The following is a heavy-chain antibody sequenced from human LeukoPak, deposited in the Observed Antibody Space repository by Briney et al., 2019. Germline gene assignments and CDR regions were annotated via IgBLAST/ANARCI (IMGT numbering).Heavy chain of an antibody. CDR1: GFSFSNYA. CDR2: ISGGGSST. D-gene: IGHD3-22*01. Sequence: GGTLRLSCTASGFSFSNYAMNWVRQAPGKGLEWVSVISGGGSSTNYADSVKGRFTISRENSKNTLYLQMNSLRAEDTAVYYCAHTDSYYFDSGMVSWGQGALVTVSS. V-gene: IGHV3-23*01. J-gene: IGHJ5*02. CDR3: AHTDSYYFDSGMVS.